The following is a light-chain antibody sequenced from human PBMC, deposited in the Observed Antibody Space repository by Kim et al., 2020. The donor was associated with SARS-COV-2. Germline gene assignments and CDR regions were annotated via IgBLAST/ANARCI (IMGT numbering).Light chain of an antibody. CDR2: GKN. V-gene: IGLV3-19*01. CDR1: SLRSYY. CDR3: NSRDSSGNHHYV. J-gene: IGLJ1*01. Sequence: LGQTVRITCQGDSLRSYYASWYQQKPGQAPVLVIYGKNNRPSGIPDRFSGSSSGNTASLTITGAQAEDEANYYCNSRDSSGNHHYVFGTGTKVTVL.